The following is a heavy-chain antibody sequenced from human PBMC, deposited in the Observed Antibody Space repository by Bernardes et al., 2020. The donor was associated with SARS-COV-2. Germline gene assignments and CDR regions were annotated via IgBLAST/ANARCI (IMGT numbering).Heavy chain of an antibody. CDR2: ISYEGSKK. D-gene: IGHD3-3*01. Sequence: GGSLRLSCVASGFTFNNFGMHWVRQAPGKGLEWVAVISYEGSKKYYADSVEGRFTISKDNSKNTVYLQMNSLRPEDTAVYYCAKVQAIFWILPQYSAMDVWGQGTTVAVSS. CDR3: AKVQAIFWILPQYSAMDV. J-gene: IGHJ6*02. CDR1: GFTFNNFG. V-gene: IGHV3-30*18.